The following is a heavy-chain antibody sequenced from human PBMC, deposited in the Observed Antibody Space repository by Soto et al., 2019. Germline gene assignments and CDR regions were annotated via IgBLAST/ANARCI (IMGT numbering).Heavy chain of an antibody. V-gene: IGHV4-34*01. CDR1: GGSFSGYY. J-gene: IGHJ4*02. Sequence: TSETLSLTCAVYGGSFSGYYWSWIRQPPGKGLEWIGEINHSGSTNYNPSLKSRVTISVDTSKNQFSLKLSSVTAADTAVYYCARKVSGYYDFWSGLTLGYYFDYWGQGTTVTVSS. CDR2: INHSGST. D-gene: IGHD3-3*01. CDR3: ARKVSGYYDFWSGLTLGYYFDY.